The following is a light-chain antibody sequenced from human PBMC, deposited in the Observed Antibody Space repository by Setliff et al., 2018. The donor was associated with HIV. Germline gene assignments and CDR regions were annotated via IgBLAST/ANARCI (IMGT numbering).Light chain of an antibody. CDR3: SSYAITNTRP. J-gene: IGLJ1*01. Sequence: QSALAQPASVSGSPGQSITISCTGTSSDVGGYSHVSWYQQHPGKAPKRIIYEVRNRPSGVANLFSGSKSGNTASLTISGLQTEDEADYYCSSYAITNTRPFGTGTKVTVL. V-gene: IGLV2-14*01. CDR1: SSDVGGYSH. CDR2: EVR.